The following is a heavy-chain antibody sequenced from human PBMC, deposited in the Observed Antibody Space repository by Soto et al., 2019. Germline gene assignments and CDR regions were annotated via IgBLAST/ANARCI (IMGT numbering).Heavy chain of an antibody. J-gene: IGHJ6*03. CDR3: AREVGPYDIVAGLTLRDYYSYRYV. CDR1: GYTFTSYV. D-gene: IGHD3-9*01. Sequence: GASVKVSSKASGYTFTSYVISWVRQAPGQGLEWMGWISAYNGNTNYAQKLQGRVTMTTDTSTSTAYMELRSLRSDDTAVYYCAREVGPYDIVAGLTLRDYYSYRYVWGKGTTVTVSS. V-gene: IGHV1-18*01. CDR2: ISAYNGNT.